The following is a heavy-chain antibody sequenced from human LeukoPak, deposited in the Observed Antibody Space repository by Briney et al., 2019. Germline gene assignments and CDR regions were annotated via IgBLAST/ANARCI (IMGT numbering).Heavy chain of an antibody. Sequence: GASVKVSCKVSGYTLTELSMHWVRQAPGKGLEWMGGFDPEDGETIYAQKLQGRVAMTEDTSTDTAYMELSSLRSEDTAVYYCATRGYCSSTSCYKYGMDVWGQGTTVTVSS. J-gene: IGHJ6*02. CDR1: GYTLTELS. CDR3: ATRGYCSSTSCYKYGMDV. D-gene: IGHD2-2*02. V-gene: IGHV1-24*01. CDR2: FDPEDGET.